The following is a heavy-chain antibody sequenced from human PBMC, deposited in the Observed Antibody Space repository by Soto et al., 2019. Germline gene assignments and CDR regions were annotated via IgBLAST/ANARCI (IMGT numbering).Heavy chain of an antibody. J-gene: IGHJ4*02. CDR2: ISYDGSNK. CDR3: AKDPSIYDFWSGYYYFDY. V-gene: IGHV3-30*18. D-gene: IGHD3-3*01. Sequence: GGSLRLSCAASGFTFDNYGMHWVRQAPGKGLEWVAVISYDGSNKDYADSVKGRFTISRDNSKSTLYLQMNSLRAEDTAVYYCAKDPSIYDFWSGYYYFDYWGQGTLVTVSS. CDR1: GFTFDNYG.